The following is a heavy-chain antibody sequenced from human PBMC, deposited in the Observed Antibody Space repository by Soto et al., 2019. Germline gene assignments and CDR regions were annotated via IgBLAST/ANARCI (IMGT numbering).Heavy chain of an antibody. CDR3: ARWEQLVLGFDI. CDR1: GYTFSDYY. J-gene: IGHJ3*02. CDR2: ISPNSGGT. Sequence: GASVKVSCKAGGYTFSDYYIQWVRQAPGQGLEYMGWISPNSGGTNFAQKFQGRVTVTRDTSISTAYMELTSLRSDDTAVYYCARWEQLVLGFDIWGQGTMVTVSS. D-gene: IGHD6-6*01. V-gene: IGHV1-2*02.